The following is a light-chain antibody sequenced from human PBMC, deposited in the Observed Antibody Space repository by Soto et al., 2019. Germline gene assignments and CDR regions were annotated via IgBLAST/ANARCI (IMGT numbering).Light chain of an antibody. CDR1: QSVSSSY. J-gene: IGKJ1*01. CDR2: GAS. CDR3: QQYNNWPGT. Sequence: EIVLTRSPGTLSLSPWERATLSCSASQSVSSSYLAWYQQKPGQAPRLLIYGASSRATGIPDRFSGSGSGTDFTLTISSLQSEDFAVYYCQQYNNWPGTFGQGTKVDIK. V-gene: IGKV3-20*01.